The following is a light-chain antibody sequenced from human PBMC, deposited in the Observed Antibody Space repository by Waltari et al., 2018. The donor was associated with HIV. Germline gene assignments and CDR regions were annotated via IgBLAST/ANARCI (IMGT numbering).Light chain of an antibody. Sequence: QSALTQPASVSGSPGQSITISCTGTSSDVGGYNYVSWYQQHPGKAPKLMIYEVSNRPSGVSNRCSGSKSGNTASLTISGLQAEDEADYYCSSYTSSSTLVFGGGIKLTVL. CDR1: SSDVGGYNY. V-gene: IGLV2-14*01. CDR2: EVS. CDR3: SSYTSSSTLV. J-gene: IGLJ3*02.